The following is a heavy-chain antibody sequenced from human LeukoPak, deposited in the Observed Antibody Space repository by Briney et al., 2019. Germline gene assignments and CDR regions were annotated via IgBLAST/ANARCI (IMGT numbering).Heavy chain of an antibody. J-gene: IGHJ3*01. D-gene: IGHD5-24*01. CDR1: GYSFPDSW. CDR2: IYPGDSDT. V-gene: IGHV5-51*01. CDR3: ARRRDVYPDGDAFDL. Sequence: GESLKISCKSSGYSFPDSWLAWVRQMPGKGLEWMGIIYPGDSDTRYSPSFQGQVTISADKSISTAYLQWSSLKASDTAMYYCARRRDVYPDGDAFDLWGQGTMVAVSS.